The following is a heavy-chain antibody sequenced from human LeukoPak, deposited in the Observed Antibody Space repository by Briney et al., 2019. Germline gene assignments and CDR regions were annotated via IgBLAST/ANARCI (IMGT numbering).Heavy chain of an antibody. J-gene: IGHJ4*02. Sequence: PGRSLRLSCAAAGFTFSSYAMHGVRQAPGKGLEWVAVISYDGSNKYYADSVKGRFTISRDNSKNTLYLQMNSLRAEDTAVYYCARDHFKYYFDYWGQGTLVTVSS. CDR3: ARDHFKYYFDY. V-gene: IGHV3-30-3*01. CDR1: GFTFSSYA. CDR2: ISYDGSNK.